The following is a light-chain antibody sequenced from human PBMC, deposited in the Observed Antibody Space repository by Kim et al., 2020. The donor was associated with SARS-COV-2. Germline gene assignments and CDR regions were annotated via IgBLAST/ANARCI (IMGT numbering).Light chain of an antibody. J-gene: IGKJ2*01. CDR1: QSVSSY. CDR3: QRRSNWPPYT. Sequence: LSPGKRATLSCRASQSVSSYLAWYQQKPGQAPRLLIYDASNRATGIPARFSGSGSGTDFTLTISSLEPEDFAVYYCQRRSNWPPYTFGQGTKLEI. V-gene: IGKV3-11*01. CDR2: DAS.